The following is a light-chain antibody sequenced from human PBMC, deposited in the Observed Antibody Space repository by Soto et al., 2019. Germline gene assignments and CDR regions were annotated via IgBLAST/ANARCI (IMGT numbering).Light chain of an antibody. CDR1: QNINNH. J-gene: IGKJ4*01. CDR2: DAI. CDR3: QQYDSWPLT. Sequence: EKLMSQSPATLSVSPGERVTLSCRASQNINNHVSWLLQKPDQTPRLLIYDAIIRAADVPARFSGSWSWTEFTLTINNLQSEDFAVYYWQQYDSWPLTFGGGTKVEIK. V-gene: IGKV3-15*01.